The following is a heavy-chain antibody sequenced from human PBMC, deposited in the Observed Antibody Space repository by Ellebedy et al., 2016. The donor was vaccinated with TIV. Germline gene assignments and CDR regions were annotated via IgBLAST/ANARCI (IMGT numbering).Heavy chain of an antibody. V-gene: IGHV4-30-2*01. J-gene: IGHJ4*02. Sequence: MPSETLSLTCAVSGGSINSDDYSWSWIRQPPGKGLEWIGYIYPSGTTSYNPSLKSRVTISLDKSKNQFSLRLTSVTAADTAVYFCANDLYDDSGFYYHNYWGQGTLVTVSS. D-gene: IGHD3-22*01. CDR3: ANDLYDDSGFYYHNY. CDR2: IYPSGTT. CDR1: GGSINSDDYS.